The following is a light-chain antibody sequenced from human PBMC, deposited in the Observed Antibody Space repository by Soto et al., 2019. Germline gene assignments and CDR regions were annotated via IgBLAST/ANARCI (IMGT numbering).Light chain of an antibody. CDR2: DVS. V-gene: IGLV2-11*01. Sequence: QSALTQPRSVSGSPGQSVTISCTGTSSDVGDYDYVSWYQQHPGKAPKVMIYDVSKRPSGGPDRFSGSKSGNTASLTISGLQAEDEADYYCCSYAGRYTYVFGTGTKLTVL. CDR3: CSYAGRYTYV. J-gene: IGLJ1*01. CDR1: SSDVGDYDY.